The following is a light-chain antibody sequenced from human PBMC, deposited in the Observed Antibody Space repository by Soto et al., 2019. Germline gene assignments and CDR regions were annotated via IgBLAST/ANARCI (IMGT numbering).Light chain of an antibody. CDR1: QSVSSSY. Sequence: DIVLTQSPGTLSLSPGERATLSCRASQSVSSSYLAWYQQKPEQAPRPLIYGASIRAIGIPDRFSGSGSGTDFTLTISRLEPEDFAVYYCQQYGSSPWTFGQGTKVEIK. CDR3: QQYGSSPWT. V-gene: IGKV3-20*01. J-gene: IGKJ1*01. CDR2: GAS.